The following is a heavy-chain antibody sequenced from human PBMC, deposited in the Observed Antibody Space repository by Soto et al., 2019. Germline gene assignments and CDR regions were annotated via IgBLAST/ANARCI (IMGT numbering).Heavy chain of an antibody. Sequence: EVQLLESGGGLVQPGGSLRLSCAASGFTFSSYAMSWVRQAPGKGLEWVSAISGSGGSTYYADSVKGRFTISRDNSKNTLYLQMNSLTAEDTAVYYCARSYYYGSGSYFKDGMDVWGQGTTVTVSS. CDR1: GFTFSSYA. D-gene: IGHD3-10*01. CDR3: ARSYYYGSGSYFKDGMDV. CDR2: ISGSGGST. V-gene: IGHV3-23*01. J-gene: IGHJ6*02.